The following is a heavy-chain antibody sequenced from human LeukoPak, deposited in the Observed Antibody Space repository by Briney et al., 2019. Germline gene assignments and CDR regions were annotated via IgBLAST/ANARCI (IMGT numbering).Heavy chain of an antibody. CDR1: GGSISPHY. Sequence: SETLSLTCSVSGGSISPHYWSCIRQPPGKGLEWIGLIHYTGSTYYNPSLKSRLTISVDTSKNHFSLKLSSVTAADTAVYYCARFGYSYGLDYWGQGTLVTVSS. J-gene: IGHJ4*02. D-gene: IGHD5-18*01. V-gene: IGHV4-59*11. CDR3: ARFGYSYGLDY. CDR2: IHYTGST.